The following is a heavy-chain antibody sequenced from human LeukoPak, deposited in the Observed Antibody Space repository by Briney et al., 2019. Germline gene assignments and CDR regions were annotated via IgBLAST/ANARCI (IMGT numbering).Heavy chain of an antibody. D-gene: IGHD3-16*02. CDR1: GFTFRSYA. CDR2: IKQDGSEK. CDR3: ANIRLGELSFDY. J-gene: IGHJ4*02. V-gene: IGHV3-7*01. Sequence: GGSLRLSCAASGFTFRSYAIHWVRQAPGKGLEWVANIKQDGSEKYYVDSVKGRFTISRDNAKNSLYLQMNSLRAEDTAVYYCANIRLGELSFDYWGQGTLVTVSS.